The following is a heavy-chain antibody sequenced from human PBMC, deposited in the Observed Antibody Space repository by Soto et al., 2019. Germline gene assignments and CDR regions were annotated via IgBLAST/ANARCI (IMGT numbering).Heavy chain of an antibody. CDR1: GYTFTSFP. J-gene: IGHJ5*02. D-gene: IGHD3-10*01. CDR3: ARKDYYCSGSYHFDP. Sequence: QVPLVQSGAEVKKPGASVRVSCQASGYTFTSFPIHWVRQASGQRLEWMGWINAANGDTGYSQKFQGRVTITRDTSASTASIEPSSLTSEDTAVYFCARKDYYCSGSYHFDPWGQGTLVIVSS. CDR2: INAANGDT. V-gene: IGHV1-3*01.